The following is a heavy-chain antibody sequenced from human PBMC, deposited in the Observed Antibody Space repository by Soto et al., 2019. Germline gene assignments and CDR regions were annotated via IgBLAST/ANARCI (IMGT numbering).Heavy chain of an antibody. Sequence: EVQLVESGGGLVQPGESLRLSCAASGLTFRSYWMHWVRQAPGKGLVWVSRINTDGSVAMYVDSVKGRFTISRDNAKNTLYLHMHSLRAEDTAVYYCVRDMQLLRLDSWGQGTLVTVSS. CDR2: INTDGSVA. J-gene: IGHJ4*02. V-gene: IGHV3-74*03. CDR1: GLTFRSYW. D-gene: IGHD2-2*01. CDR3: VRDMQLLRLDS.